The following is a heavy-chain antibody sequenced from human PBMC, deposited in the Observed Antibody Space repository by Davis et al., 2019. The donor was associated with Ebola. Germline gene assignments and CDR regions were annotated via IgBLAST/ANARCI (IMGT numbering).Heavy chain of an antibody. V-gene: IGHV1-46*01. CDR1: GYTSTSYY. D-gene: IGHD1-26*01. Sequence: AASVKVSCKASGYTSTSYYMHWVRQAPGQGLEWMGIINPSGGSTSYAQKFQGRVTMTRDTSTSTVYMELSSLRSEDTAVYYCARDLTDEWELLFQGMDVWGQGTTVTVSS. CDR2: INPSGGST. J-gene: IGHJ6*02. CDR3: ARDLTDEWELLFQGMDV.